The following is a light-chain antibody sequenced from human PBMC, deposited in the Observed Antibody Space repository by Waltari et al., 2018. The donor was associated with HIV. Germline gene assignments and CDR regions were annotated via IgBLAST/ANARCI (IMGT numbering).Light chain of an antibody. CDR3: GTWDSSLRAVV. CDR2: DKN. CDR1: SSNIGNHY. V-gene: IGLV1-51*01. Sequence: QSVLTQPPSVPAAPGQKVSISCSGSSSNIGNHYVSWYQQFPGKAPKLLIYDKNKRPSGIPDRFSVSKSGTSATLGVTGLQTGDEADYYCGTWDSSLRAVVFGGGTKLTVL. J-gene: IGLJ2*01.